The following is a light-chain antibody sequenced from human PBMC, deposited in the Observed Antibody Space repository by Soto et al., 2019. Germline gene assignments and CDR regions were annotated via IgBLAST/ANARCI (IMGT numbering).Light chain of an antibody. Sequence: VMTQSTATLSVSPGERATLSCRAIESVSSNLAWYQQRPGQAPRLLIYGASTRATDTPVRFRGSGSGTEFTLTISSLQSEDFAVYYCQHYNNWPPSIIFGQGTRLEIK. V-gene: IGKV3-15*01. CDR2: GAS. CDR3: QHYNNWPPSII. CDR1: ESVSSN. J-gene: IGKJ5*01.